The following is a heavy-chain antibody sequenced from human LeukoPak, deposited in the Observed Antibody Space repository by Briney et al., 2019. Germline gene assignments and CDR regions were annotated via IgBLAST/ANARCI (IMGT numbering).Heavy chain of an antibody. Sequence: GGSLRLSCAVSGFTVSSNYMSWVRQAPGKGLEWVSVLYSGGNTYYADSVKGRFTISRDYSKNTLYLQMNSLRAEDTAVYYCARYDGGSGPFDYWGQGTLVTVSS. CDR1: GFTVSSNY. D-gene: IGHD3-10*01. J-gene: IGHJ4*02. V-gene: IGHV3-53*01. CDR3: ARYDGGSGPFDY. CDR2: LYSGGNT.